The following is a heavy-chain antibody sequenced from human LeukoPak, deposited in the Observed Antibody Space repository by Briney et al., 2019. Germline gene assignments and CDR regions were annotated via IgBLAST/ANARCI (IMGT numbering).Heavy chain of an antibody. J-gene: IGHJ6*03. CDR3: ARGSVQLWLRDTYYYMDV. D-gene: IGHD5-18*01. Sequence: PGESLRLSCAASGFTFDDYAMNWVHQVPGRGLEWVPGTNWNGRITEYADSVKDRFTISRQNTKNSLYLYMNNLGGEDTALYFCARGSVQLWLRDTYYYMDVWGKGTTVTVSS. CDR1: GFTFDDYA. CDR2: TNWNGRIT. V-gene: IGHV3-20*04.